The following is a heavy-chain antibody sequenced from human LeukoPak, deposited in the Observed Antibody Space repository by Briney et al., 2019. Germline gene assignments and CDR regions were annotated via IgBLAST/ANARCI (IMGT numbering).Heavy chain of an antibody. CDR1: GFTFRSYS. Sequence: GGSLRLSCAGSGFTFRSYSMNWVRQAPGKGLEWVSSISSSSTYIYYADSVKGRFIISRDNAKNSLYLQMNSLRAEDTAVYYCAKLGGYSGYGDVDYWGQGTLVTVSS. CDR2: ISSSSTYI. V-gene: IGHV3-21*01. CDR3: AKLGGYSGYGDVDY. J-gene: IGHJ4*02. D-gene: IGHD5-12*01.